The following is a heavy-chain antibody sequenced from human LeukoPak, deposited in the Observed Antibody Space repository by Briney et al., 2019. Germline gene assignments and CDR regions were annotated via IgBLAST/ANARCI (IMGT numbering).Heavy chain of an antibody. CDR1: GGSVNSGSYY. V-gene: IGHV4-61*01. Sequence: SETLSLTCTVSGGSVNSGSYYWSWIRQPPGKGLEWIGYIYYSGSTNYNPSLKSRVTISVDTSKNQFSLKLSSVTAADTAVYYCARGPAGPCVDTAMAPFDYWGQGTLVTVSS. CDR2: IYYSGST. CDR3: ARGPAGPCVDTAMAPFDY. D-gene: IGHD5-18*01. J-gene: IGHJ4*02.